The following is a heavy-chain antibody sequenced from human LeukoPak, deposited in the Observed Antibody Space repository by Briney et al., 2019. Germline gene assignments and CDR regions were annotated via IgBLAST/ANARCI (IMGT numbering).Heavy chain of an antibody. V-gene: IGHV4-59*12. D-gene: IGHD6-13*01. CDR1: GGSISSYY. CDR2: VYYSGST. J-gene: IGHJ4*02. Sequence: SETLSLTCTVSGGSISSYYWSWIRQPPGKGLEWIGCVYYSGSTNYNPSLKSRVTISVDTSKNQFSLKLSSVTAADTAVYYCARRCTSSWCFDYWGQGTLVSVSS. CDR3: ARRCTSSWCFDY.